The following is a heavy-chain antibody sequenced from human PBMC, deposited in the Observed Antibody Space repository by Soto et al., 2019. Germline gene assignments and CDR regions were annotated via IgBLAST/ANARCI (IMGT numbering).Heavy chain of an antibody. V-gene: IGHV1-46*01. CDR2: INPSGGST. J-gene: IGHJ6*02. CDR1: GDTFTSYD. Sequence: ASVKVSCKTSGDTFTSYDMHWVRQAPGQGLEWMGIINPSGGSTSYAQKFQGRVTMTRDTSTSTVYMELSSLRSEDTAVYYCARGLVATSHYYYYGMDVWRQGTTVTVAS. CDR3: ARGLVATSHYYYYGMDV. D-gene: IGHD1-26*01.